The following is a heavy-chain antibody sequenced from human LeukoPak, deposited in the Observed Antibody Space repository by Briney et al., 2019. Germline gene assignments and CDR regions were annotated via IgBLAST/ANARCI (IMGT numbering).Heavy chain of an antibody. V-gene: IGHV3-23*01. CDR2: ISAGGSST. J-gene: IGHJ6*03. CDR3: AKGSGWGYFYYMDV. D-gene: IGHD3-3*01. CDR1: GFTFSSYA. Sequence: GGSLRLSCAASGFTFSSYAMSWVRQAPGKGLEWVSAISAGGSSTYYADSVKGRFTLSRDNSKNTLYLQMHRLTAEDTAVYYCAKGSGWGYFYYMDVWGKGTTVTVSS.